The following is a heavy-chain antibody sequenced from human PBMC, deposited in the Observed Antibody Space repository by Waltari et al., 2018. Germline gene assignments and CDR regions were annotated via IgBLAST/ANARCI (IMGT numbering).Heavy chain of an antibody. CDR3: ATAGNYYRPQFDY. V-gene: IGHV3-23*04. D-gene: IGHD3-9*01. Sequence: EVQLVESGGGLAMPGGSLRLSCEASGLFFGSYSMSWVRQVPGKGLEWVSSISSSGDSIYRDSEKGRFLISRDNSRDTLFLLMNSLTPDDTAVYYCATAGNYYRPQFDYWGQGVLVIVSS. J-gene: IGHJ4*02. CDR1: GLFFGSYS. CDR2: ISSSGDS.